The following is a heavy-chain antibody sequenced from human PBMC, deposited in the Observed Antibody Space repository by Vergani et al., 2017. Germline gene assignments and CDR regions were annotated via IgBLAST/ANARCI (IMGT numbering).Heavy chain of an antibody. V-gene: IGHV3-48*02. Sequence: EVQLVESGGGLVQPGGSLRLSCAASGFTFSSSSMNWVGQAPGKGLEWVSYMSSSSSTIYYADSVKGRFTISRDNAKNSLYLQMNSLRDEDTAVYYCAKGGGRWLQYSDYWGQGTLVTVSS. CDR3: AKGGGRWLQYSDY. CDR2: MSSSSSTI. J-gene: IGHJ4*02. CDR1: GFTFSSSS. D-gene: IGHD5-24*01.